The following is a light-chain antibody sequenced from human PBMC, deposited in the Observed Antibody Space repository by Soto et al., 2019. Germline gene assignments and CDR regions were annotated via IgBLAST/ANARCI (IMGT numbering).Light chain of an antibody. CDR2: AAS. CDR1: QGISNW. V-gene: IGKV1-12*02. CDR3: HQANSWPYF. Sequence: DIVMTQSPATLSVSLGERVTITCRASQGISNWLAWYQQKPGKAPKLLIYAASTLPTGVPSTFSGSGSGTDFTLTISSLEPEDFATYYCHQANSWPYFFGPGTKLEI. J-gene: IGKJ2*01.